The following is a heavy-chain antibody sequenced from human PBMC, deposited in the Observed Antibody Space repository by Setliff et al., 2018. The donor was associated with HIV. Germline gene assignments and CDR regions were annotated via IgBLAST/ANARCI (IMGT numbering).Heavy chain of an antibody. J-gene: IGHJ4*02. CDR1: GFTFSNSW. CDR2: ISGSSTYT. Sequence: GGSLRLSCAASGFTFSNSWMSWVRQAPGKGLEWLSYISGSSTYTHYADSVKGRFTISRDNSKNTLSLQMNSLRVEDTAMYFCARGEITVAGLFEYWGQGTLVTVSS. D-gene: IGHD6-19*01. V-gene: IGHV3-11*05. CDR3: ARGEITVAGLFEY.